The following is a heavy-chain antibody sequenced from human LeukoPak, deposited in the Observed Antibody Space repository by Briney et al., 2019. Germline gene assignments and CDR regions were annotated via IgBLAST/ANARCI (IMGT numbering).Heavy chain of an antibody. D-gene: IGHD4-11*01. V-gene: IGHV1-18*04. CDR1: GYIFTSYG. J-gene: IGHJ4*02. CDR2: ISAHNGNT. CDR3: ARAETTLLLDY. Sequence: ASVKVSCKASGYIFTSYGIIWVRQAPGQGLQWMGWISAHNGNTNYAQKLQGRVTMTTDTSTSTVYMELRSLRSDDTAVYYCARAETTLLLDYWGQGTLVTVSS.